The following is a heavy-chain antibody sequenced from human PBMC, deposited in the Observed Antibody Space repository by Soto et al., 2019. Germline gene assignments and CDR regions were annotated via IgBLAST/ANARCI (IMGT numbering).Heavy chain of an antibody. D-gene: IGHD3-10*01. CDR3: ARDRGGVASNWFDP. CDR1: DGTIASGGYY. J-gene: IGHJ5*02. V-gene: IGHV4-31*03. CDR2: IYYSGST. Sequence: SETLSLTCTVSDGTIASGGYYWAWIRQHPGRGLEWIGFIYYSGSTAYNPSLKSRVTISIDPSKSEFSLKLSSVTAADTAVYYCARDRGGVASNWFDPWGQGTLVTVSS.